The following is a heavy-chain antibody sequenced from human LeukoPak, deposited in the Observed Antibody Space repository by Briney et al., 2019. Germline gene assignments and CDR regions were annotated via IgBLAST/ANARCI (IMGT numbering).Heavy chain of an antibody. J-gene: IGHJ4*02. CDR2: ISYDGSNK. CDR1: GFTFSSYG. V-gene: IGHV3-30*18. CDR3: AKTGVRTTVVTPTPVPYYFDY. Sequence: PGGSLRLSCAASGFTFSSYGMHWVRQAPGKGLEWVAVISYDGSNKYYADSVKGRFTISRDNSKNTLYLQMNSLRAEDTAVYYCAKTGVRTTVVTPTPVPYYFDYWGQGTLVTVSS. D-gene: IGHD4-17*01.